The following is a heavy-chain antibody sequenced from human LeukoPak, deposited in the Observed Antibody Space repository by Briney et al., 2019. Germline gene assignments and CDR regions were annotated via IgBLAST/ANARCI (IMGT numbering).Heavy chain of an antibody. Sequence: GGSQRLSCAASGFTFSSYSMNWVRQAPGKGLEWVSYISSSSSTIYYADSVKGRFTISRDNAKNSLYLQMNSLRDEDTAVYYCARPLRFLEWLLYRPFDYWGQGTLVTVSS. CDR3: ARPLRFLEWLLYRPFDY. V-gene: IGHV3-48*02. D-gene: IGHD3-3*01. CDR1: GFTFSSYS. J-gene: IGHJ4*02. CDR2: ISSSSSTI.